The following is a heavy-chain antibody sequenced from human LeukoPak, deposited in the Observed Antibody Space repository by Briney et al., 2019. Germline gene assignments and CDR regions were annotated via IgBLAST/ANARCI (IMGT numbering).Heavy chain of an antibody. Sequence: SETLSLTCTVSGGSFSNTNYYWGWIRQPPGKGLEWIGSISYSGSASYNPSLKSRVTISVDTSKNQFSLKLSSVTAAETAVYYCARHAGGIGGFFDWLSAFDYWGQGTLVTVCS. J-gene: IGHJ4*02. CDR2: ISYSGSA. V-gene: IGHV4-39*01. CDR1: GGSFSNTNYY. CDR3: ARHAGGIGGFFDWLSAFDY. D-gene: IGHD3-9*01.